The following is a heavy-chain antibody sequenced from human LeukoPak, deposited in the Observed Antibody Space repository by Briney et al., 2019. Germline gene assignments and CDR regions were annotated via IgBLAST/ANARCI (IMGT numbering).Heavy chain of an antibody. CDR3: ARENPPYGSADY. J-gene: IGHJ4*02. D-gene: IGHD3-10*01. CDR2: IYYSGST. V-gene: IGHV4-59*01. CDR1: GGSISSYY. Sequence: SETLSLTCTVSGGSISSYYWSWIRQPPGKGLEWIGYIYYSGSTNHNPSLKSRVTISVDTSKNQFSLKLSSVTAADTAVYYCARENPPYGSADYWGQGTLVTVSS.